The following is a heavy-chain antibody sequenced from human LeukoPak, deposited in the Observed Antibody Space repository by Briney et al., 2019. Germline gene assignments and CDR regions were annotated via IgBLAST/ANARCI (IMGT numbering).Heavy chain of an antibody. D-gene: IGHD3-22*01. V-gene: IGHV4-31*03. J-gene: IGHJ4*02. Sequence: PSQTLSLTCTVSGGSISSGGYYWRWIRQHPGKGLEWIGYIYYSGSTYYNPSLKSRVTISVDTSKNQFSLKLSSVTAADTAVYYCARFGGAYDSSAFDYWGQGTLVTVSS. CDR2: IYYSGST. CDR3: ARFGGAYDSSAFDY. CDR1: GGSISSGGYY.